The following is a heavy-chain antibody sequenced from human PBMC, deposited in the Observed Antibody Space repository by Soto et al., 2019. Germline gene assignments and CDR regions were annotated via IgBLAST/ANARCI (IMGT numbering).Heavy chain of an antibody. J-gene: IGHJ4*02. CDR2: ISSSGSTI. CDR3: ARAALSYHYDFWSSYFPGFDY. D-gene: IGHD3-3*01. V-gene: IGHV3-48*03. Sequence: EVQLVESGGGLVQPGGSLRLSCAASGFNFSSYEMNWVRQAPGKGLEWVSYISSSGSTIYYADSVKGRFTISRDNAKNSLYLQMNSLRAEDTAVYYCARAALSYHYDFWSSYFPGFDYWGQGTLVTVSS. CDR1: GFNFSSYE.